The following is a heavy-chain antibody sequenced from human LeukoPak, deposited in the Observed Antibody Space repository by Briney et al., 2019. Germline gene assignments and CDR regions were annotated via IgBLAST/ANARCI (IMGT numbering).Heavy chain of an antibody. CDR3: ARGCSGPSGWPYYYYYGMDV. CDR2: INPNSGGT. Sequence: ASVKVSCKASGYTFTGYYMHWVRQAPGQGLEWMGWINPNSGGTNYAQKFQGRVTMTRDTSISTAYMKLSRLRSDDTAVYYCARGCSGPSGWPYYYYYGMDVWGQGTTVTVSS. CDR1: GYTFTGYY. D-gene: IGHD3-10*02. J-gene: IGHJ6*02. V-gene: IGHV1-2*02.